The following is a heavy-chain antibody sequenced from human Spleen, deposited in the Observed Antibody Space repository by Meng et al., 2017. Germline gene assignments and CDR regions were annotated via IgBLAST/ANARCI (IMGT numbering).Heavy chain of an antibody. D-gene: IGHD3-22*01. V-gene: IGHV4-31*03. CDR1: GGSISSGAYY. J-gene: IGHJ6*01. CDR2: IYYSGSA. CDR3: ARDASYDSSGNYYYYYGMDV. Sequence: SETLSLTCTVSGGSISSGAYYWSWIRQLPGKGLEWIGYIYYSGSAYYNPSLKSRVTISVDTSKNQFSLKLSSVTAADTAVYYCARDASYDSSGNYYYYYGMDVWGQGTTVTFSS.